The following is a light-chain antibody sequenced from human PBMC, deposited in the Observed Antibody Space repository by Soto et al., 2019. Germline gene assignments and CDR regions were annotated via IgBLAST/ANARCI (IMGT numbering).Light chain of an antibody. Sequence: EIVVTQSPATLSLSPGERATLSCRASQSVSSYLAWYQQKPGQAPRLLIYDASNRATGIPARFSGSGSGTDFTLTISSLEPEDFAVYHCQQRSNWPSITFGQGTRLEIK. CDR3: QQRSNWPSIT. V-gene: IGKV3-11*01. CDR2: DAS. CDR1: QSVSSY. J-gene: IGKJ5*01.